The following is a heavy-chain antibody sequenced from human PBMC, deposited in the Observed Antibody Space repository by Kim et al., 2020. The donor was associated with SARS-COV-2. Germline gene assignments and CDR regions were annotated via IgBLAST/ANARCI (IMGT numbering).Heavy chain of an antibody. Sequence: YADSVKGRFTISRDNAKNSLYLQMNSLRDEDTAVYYCARGPSDFWSGFDYWGQGTLVTVSS. V-gene: IGHV3-48*02. CDR3: ARGPSDFWSGFDY. D-gene: IGHD3-3*01. J-gene: IGHJ4*02.